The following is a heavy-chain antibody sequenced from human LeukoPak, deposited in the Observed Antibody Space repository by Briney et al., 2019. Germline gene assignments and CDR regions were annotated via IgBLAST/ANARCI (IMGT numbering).Heavy chain of an antibody. CDR2: IIPIFGAA. D-gene: IGHD3-22*01. Sequence: WASVKVSCKASGGTFSSYAISWVRQAPGQGLEWMGGIIPIFGAANYAQKFQGRVTITADESTSTAYMELSSLRSEDTAVYYCARAPHGYYDSSGYPTYFDYWGQGTLVTVSS. V-gene: IGHV1-69*01. J-gene: IGHJ4*02. CDR3: ARAPHGYYDSSGYPTYFDY. CDR1: GGTFSSYA.